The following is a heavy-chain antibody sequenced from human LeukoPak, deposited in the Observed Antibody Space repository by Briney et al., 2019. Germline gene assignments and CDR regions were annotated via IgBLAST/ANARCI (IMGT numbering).Heavy chain of an antibody. D-gene: IGHD1-7*01. CDR1: GGSISSHY. CDR3: ASYHPNWNYAFDY. V-gene: IGHV4-59*11. J-gene: IGHJ4*02. Sequence: SETLSLTCTVFGGSISSHYWSWLRQPPGKGLEWIGYIDYSGSTNYNPSLKSRVTISVDTSKNQFSLNLSSVTAADTAVYYCASYHPNWNYAFDYWGQGTLVTVSS. CDR2: IDYSGST.